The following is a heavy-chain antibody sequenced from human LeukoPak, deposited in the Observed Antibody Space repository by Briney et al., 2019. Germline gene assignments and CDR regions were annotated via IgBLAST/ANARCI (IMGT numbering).Heavy chain of an antibody. D-gene: IGHD5-24*01. J-gene: IGHJ3*02. Sequence: ASVKVSCKASGYTFTSHYMHWVRQAPGQGLEWMGIINPTGGSTSYAQKFQGRVTMTRDMSTSTVYMELSSLRSEDTAVYYCARIGEMATIRGAFDIWGQGTMVTVS. CDR3: ARIGEMATIRGAFDI. CDR2: INPTGGST. V-gene: IGHV1-46*01. CDR1: GYTFTSHY.